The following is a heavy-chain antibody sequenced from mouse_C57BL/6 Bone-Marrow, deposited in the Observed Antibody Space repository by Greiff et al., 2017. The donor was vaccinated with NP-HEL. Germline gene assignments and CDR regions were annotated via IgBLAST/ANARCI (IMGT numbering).Heavy chain of an antibody. J-gene: IGHJ4*01. Sequence: VQLQQPGAELVIPGASVKLSCKASGYTFTNYWMHWVKQRPGKGLEWIGEINPKDSYTNYNHKFTGKATLTVDKSSSTAYMKLISLTSEDSADYYYGRSDYAMDYWGQGTSVTVSS. V-gene: IGHV1-69*01. D-gene: IGHD2-4*01. CDR2: INPKDSYT. CDR3: GRSDYAMDY. CDR1: GYTFTNYW.